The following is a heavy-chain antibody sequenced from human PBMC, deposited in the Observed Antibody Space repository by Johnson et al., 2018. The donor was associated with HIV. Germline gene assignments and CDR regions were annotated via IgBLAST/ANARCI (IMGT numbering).Heavy chain of an antibody. V-gene: IGHV3-20*04. D-gene: IGHD6-13*01. CDR3: ARPTRSSIAATGDDAFDI. CDR2: INWNGGST. Sequence: MLLVESGGGLVRPGGSLRLSCAASGFTFDDYAMSWVRQAPGKGLEWVSGINWNGGSTGYADSVKGRFTISRDNAKNSLYLQMNSLRAEDTAVYYCARPTRSSIAATGDDAFDIWGQGTMVTVS. J-gene: IGHJ3*02. CDR1: GFTFDDYA.